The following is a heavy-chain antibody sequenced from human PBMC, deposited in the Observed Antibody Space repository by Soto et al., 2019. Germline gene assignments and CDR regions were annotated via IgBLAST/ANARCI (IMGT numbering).Heavy chain of an antibody. V-gene: IGHV4-4*02. CDR3: ARDDEVPGESDRFDY. Sequence: QVQLQESGPGLVKPSGTLSLTCAVSGDSVTSNVWWRWVRQPPGKWREWIGEAYHNGTTDYNPSLKRRVSISVDTSKNECSLKLTSWTAADTAIYYCARDDEVPGESDRFDYWGPGSLVTVS. CDR1: GDSVTSNVW. J-gene: IGHJ4*02. CDR2: AYHNGTT.